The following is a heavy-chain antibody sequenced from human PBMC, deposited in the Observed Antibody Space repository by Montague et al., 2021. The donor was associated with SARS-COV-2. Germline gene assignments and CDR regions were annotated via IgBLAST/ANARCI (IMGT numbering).Heavy chain of an antibody. CDR1: GGSFSGYY. J-gene: IGHJ4*02. V-gene: IGHV4-34*01. D-gene: IGHD3-3*01. Sequence: SETLSPTCGVYGGSFSGYYWSWIRQPPGKGLQWIGGINHSGSTNXNSSLNSRGTISLDTSKNQFSLKLTSVSAADTAVYYCARGLGRPGTIFGVALYWGQGTLVTVSS. CDR2: INHSGST. CDR3: ARGLGRPGTIFGVALY.